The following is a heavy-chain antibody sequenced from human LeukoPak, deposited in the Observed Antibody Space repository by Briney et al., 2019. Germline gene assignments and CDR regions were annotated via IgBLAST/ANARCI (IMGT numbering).Heavy chain of an antibody. Sequence: GGSLRLSCAASEFSFSSHSMNWVRQAPGKGLEWVSTINSSGDYTCYADSVKGRFIISRDNAKNSLYLQMNSLRAEDTAVYYCARDGMITAYAFDIWGQGTMVTVSS. D-gene: IGHD3-16*01. CDR1: EFSFSSHS. V-gene: IGHV3-21*01. CDR3: ARDGMITAYAFDI. CDR2: INSSGDYT. J-gene: IGHJ3*02.